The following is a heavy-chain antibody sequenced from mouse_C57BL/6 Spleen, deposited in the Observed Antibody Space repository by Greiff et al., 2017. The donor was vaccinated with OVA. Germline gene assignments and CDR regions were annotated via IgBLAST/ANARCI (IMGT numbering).Heavy chain of an antibody. CDR3: TRQGVTTRYFDV. J-gene: IGHJ1*03. D-gene: IGHD2-2*01. V-gene: IGHV1-15*01. CDR1: GYTFTDYE. CDR2: IDPETGGT. Sequence: VQLQQSGAELVRPGASVTLSCKASGYTFTDYEMHWVKQTPVHGLEWIGAIDPETGGTAYNQKFKGKAILTADKSSSTAYMELRSLTSEDSAVYYCTRQGVTTRYFDVWGTGTTVTVSS.